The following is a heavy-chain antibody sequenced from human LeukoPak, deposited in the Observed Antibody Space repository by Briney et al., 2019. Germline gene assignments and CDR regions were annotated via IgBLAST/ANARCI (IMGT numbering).Heavy chain of an antibody. V-gene: IGHV4-59*08. D-gene: IGHD4-23*01. J-gene: IGHJ4*02. Sequence: PSETLSLTCTVSGGSISSYYWSWIRQPPGKGLEWIGYIYYSGSTNYNPSLKSRVTISVDTSKNQFSLKLSSVTAADTAAYYCARAYGTTVAYYFDYWGQGTLVTVSS. CDR1: GGSISSYY. CDR3: ARAYGTTVAYYFDY. CDR2: IYYSGST.